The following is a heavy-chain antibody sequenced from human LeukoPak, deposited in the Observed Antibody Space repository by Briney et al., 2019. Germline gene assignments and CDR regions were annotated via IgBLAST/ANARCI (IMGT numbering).Heavy chain of an antibody. CDR1: GGSFSGYY. CDR3: ARDPAVAGVDY. Sequence: SETLSLTCAAYGGSFSGYYWSWIRQPPGKGLEWIGEINHSGSTNYNPSLKSRVTISVDTSKNQFSLKLSSVTAADTAVYYCARDPAVAGVDYWGQGTLVTVSS. J-gene: IGHJ4*02. D-gene: IGHD6-19*01. V-gene: IGHV4-34*01. CDR2: INHSGST.